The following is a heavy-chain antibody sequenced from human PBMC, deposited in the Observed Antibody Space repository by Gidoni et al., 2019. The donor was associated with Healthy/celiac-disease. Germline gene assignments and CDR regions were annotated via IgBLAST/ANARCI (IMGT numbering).Heavy chain of an antibody. J-gene: IGHJ3*02. CDR2: IYYSGRT. V-gene: IGHV4-39*07. CDR3: ARDSPPADYRGAFDI. CDR1: VGSIISSSYY. Sequence: QLQLQESGPGLVKPSETLSLTCTVSVGSIISSSYYWGWIRQPPGKGLEWIGSIYYSGRTYYNPSLKSRVTISVDTSKNQFSLKLSSVTAADTAVYYCARDSPPADYRGAFDIWGQGTMVTVSS. D-gene: IGHD3-10*01.